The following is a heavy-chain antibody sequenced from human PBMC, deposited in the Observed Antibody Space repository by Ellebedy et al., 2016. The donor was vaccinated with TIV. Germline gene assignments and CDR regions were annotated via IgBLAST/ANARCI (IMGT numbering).Heavy chain of an antibody. CDR1: GFTFSSSS. Sequence: PGGSLRLSCAASGFTFSSSSINWIRKAHGRGLEWVASISSSSSFIFYADSVQGSFTISRDNADNSLSLQMTSLRFEDTAVYYCARPFYSDSSGFRGHAYHIWGQGTVVTVSP. D-gene: IGHD3-22*01. V-gene: IGHV3-21*01. CDR3: ARPFYSDSSGFRGHAYHI. CDR2: ISSSSSFI. J-gene: IGHJ3*02.